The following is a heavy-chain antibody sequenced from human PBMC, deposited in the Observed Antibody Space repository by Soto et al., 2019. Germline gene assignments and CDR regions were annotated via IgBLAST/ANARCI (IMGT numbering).Heavy chain of an antibody. V-gene: IGHV4-59*01. Sequence: QVQLQESGPGLVKPSETLSLTCTVSGGSISSYYWSWIRQPPGKGLEWIGYIYYSGSTNYNPSLKSRVTISVDTSKNQFSLKLSSVTAADTAVYYCARALERSPAFFDYWGQGTLVTVSS. CDR3: ARALERSPAFFDY. D-gene: IGHD3-16*02. J-gene: IGHJ4*02. CDR2: IYYSGST. CDR1: GGSISSYY.